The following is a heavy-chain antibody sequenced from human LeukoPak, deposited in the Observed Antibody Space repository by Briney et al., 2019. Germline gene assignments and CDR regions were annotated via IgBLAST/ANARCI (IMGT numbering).Heavy chain of an antibody. CDR2: INPSGGST. J-gene: IGHJ6*02. CDR3: ATPSIAAAGYYYYGMDV. D-gene: IGHD6-13*01. V-gene: IGHV1-46*01. Sequence: ASVKVSCKASGYTFTSYYTHWVRQAPGQGLEWMGIINPSGGSTSYAQKFQGRVTMTRDTSTSTVYMELSSLRSEDTAVYYCATPSIAAAGYYYYGMDVWGQGTTVTVSS. CDR1: GYTFTSYY.